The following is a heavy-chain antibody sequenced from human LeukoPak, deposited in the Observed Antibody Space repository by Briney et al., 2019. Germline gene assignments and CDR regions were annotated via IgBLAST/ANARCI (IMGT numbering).Heavy chain of an antibody. J-gene: IGHJ4*02. CDR1: GFTFSSYG. V-gene: IGHV3-30*02. D-gene: IGHD3-10*01. Sequence: GGSLRLSCAASGFTFSSYGMHWVRQAPGKGLEWVAFIRYDGSNKYYADSVKGRFTISRDNSKTTLYLQMNSLRAEDTAVYYCAKDGRAYYGSGVDYWGQGTLVTVSS. CDR2: IRYDGSNK. CDR3: AKDGRAYYGSGVDY.